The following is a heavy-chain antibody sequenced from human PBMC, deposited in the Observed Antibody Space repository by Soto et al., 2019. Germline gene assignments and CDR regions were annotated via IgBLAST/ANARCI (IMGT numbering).Heavy chain of an antibody. V-gene: IGHV4-34*01. J-gene: IGHJ4*02. CDR1: GGSFTGYY. D-gene: IGHD2-15*01. CDR2: INHSGST. CDR3: ARGISVMVAFEGDAPDKYCFDS. Sequence: PSETLSLTFAVYGGSFTGYYWTWIRQPPEKGLEWIGEINHSGSTNQNPSLKSRVTISVDTSKNQFSLKLRSVTAADTAVYYCARGISVMVAFEGDAPDKYCFDSWSLGTLVT.